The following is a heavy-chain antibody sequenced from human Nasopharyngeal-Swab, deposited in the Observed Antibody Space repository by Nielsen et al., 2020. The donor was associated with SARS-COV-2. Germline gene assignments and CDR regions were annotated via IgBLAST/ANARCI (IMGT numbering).Heavy chain of an antibody. CDR1: GYSFPSYW. CDR3: AASRGPGSYYYGSGDQSMDV. J-gene: IGHJ6*02. CDR2: IDPSDSYA. V-gene: IGHV5-10-1*01. Sequence: KVSCKGSGYSFPSYWISWVRQMPGKGLDWMGRIDPSDSYANYSPSFQGHVTISADKSISTAYLQWSSLKASDTAMYYCAASRGPGSYYYGSGDQSMDVWGQGTTVTVSS. D-gene: IGHD3-10*01.